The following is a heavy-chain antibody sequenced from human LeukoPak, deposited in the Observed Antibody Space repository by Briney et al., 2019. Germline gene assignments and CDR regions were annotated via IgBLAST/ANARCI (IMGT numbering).Heavy chain of an antibody. CDR1: GGSFSGYY. CDR2: INHSGST. V-gene: IGHV4-34*01. J-gene: IGHJ4*02. CDR3: ARVWGSYRYTDY. D-gene: IGHD3-16*02. Sequence: PSETLSLTCAVYGGSFSGYYWSWIRQPPGKGLEWIGEINHSGSTNYNPSLKSRVTISVDTSKNQFSLKLSSVTAADTAVYYCARVWGSYRYTDYWGQGTLVTVSS.